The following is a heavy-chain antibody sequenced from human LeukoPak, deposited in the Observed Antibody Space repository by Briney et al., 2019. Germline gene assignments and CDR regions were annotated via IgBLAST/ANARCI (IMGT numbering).Heavy chain of an antibody. CDR1: GDSINSGGYY. Sequence: SETLSLTCTVSGDSINSGGYYWSWILQHPGKGLEWIGYIYYSGSTYYNPSLKSRVTISLDTSKRQFSLKLSSVTAADTAVYYCARAVDIVVTSNVYYFDYWGQGTLVTVSS. CDR2: IYYSGST. J-gene: IGHJ4*02. V-gene: IGHV4-31*03. CDR3: ARAVDIVVTSNVYYFDY. D-gene: IGHD2-2*03.